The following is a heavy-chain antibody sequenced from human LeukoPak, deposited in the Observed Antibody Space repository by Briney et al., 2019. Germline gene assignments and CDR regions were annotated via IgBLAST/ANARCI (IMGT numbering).Heavy chain of an antibody. CDR1: GGSISSGGYY. CDR3: ARVDYDILTGYYWIDY. V-gene: IGHV4-31*03. J-gene: IGHJ4*02. D-gene: IGHD3-9*01. Sequence: SETLSLTCTVSGGSISSGGYYWSWIRQHPGKGLEWIGYTYYSGSTYYNPSLKSRVTISVDTSKNQFSLKLSSVTAADTAVYYCARVDYDILTGYYWIDYWGQGTLVTVSS. CDR2: TYYSGST.